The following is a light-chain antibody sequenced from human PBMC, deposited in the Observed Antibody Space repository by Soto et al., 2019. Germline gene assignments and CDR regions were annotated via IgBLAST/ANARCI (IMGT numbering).Light chain of an antibody. CDR2: EVS. CDR1: SSDVGSYNL. V-gene: IGLV2-23*02. CDR3: CSYAGSSTP. Sequence: QSVLTQHASVSGSPGQSITISCTGTSSDVGSYNLVSWYEQHPGKAPKLMIYEVSKRPSGVSNRFSGSKSGNTASLTISGLQAEDEADYYCCSYAGSSTPFGGGTKLTVL. J-gene: IGLJ2*01.